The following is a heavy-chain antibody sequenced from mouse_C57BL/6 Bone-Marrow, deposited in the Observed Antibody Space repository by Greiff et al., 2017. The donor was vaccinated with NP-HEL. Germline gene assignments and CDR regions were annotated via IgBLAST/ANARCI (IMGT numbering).Heavy chain of an antibody. V-gene: IGHV1-76*01. D-gene: IGHD3-2*02. J-gene: IGHJ3*01. CDR3: ARSQTAQAWFAY. CDR1: GYTFTDYY. Sequence: QVQLQQSGAELVRPGASVKLSCKASGYTFTDYYINWVKQRPGQGLEWIARIYPGSGNTYYNEKFKGKATLTAEKSSSTAYMQLSSLTSEDSAVYFCARSQTAQAWFAYWGQGTLVTVSA. CDR2: IYPGSGNT.